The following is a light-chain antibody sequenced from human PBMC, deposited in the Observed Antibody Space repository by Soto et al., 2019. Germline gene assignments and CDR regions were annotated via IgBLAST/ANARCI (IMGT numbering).Light chain of an antibody. CDR3: QQTDKLPLT. J-gene: IGKJ4*01. Sequence: DIQMTQSPSPLPASVGDRVIITCQASQAISNHLNWYQQKPGRAPKLLIYDTSNLETGVPSRCIGSGGGTDFNFTITSLQPEDFATYFCQQTDKLPLTFGGGTKVDMK. CDR1: QAISNH. CDR2: DTS. V-gene: IGKV1-33*01.